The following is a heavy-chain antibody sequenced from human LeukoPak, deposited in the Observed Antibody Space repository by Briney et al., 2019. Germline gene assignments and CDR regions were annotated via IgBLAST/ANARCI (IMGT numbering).Heavy chain of an antibody. V-gene: IGHV3-33*01. Sequence: GGSLRLSCAASGFTFSSYGMHWVRQAPGKGLEWVAVIWYDGSNKYYADSVKGRFTISRDNSKNTLYLQMNTLRAEDTAVYYCARVGYCSGGSYYGGDYWGQGTLVTVSS. CDR3: ARVGYCSGGSYYGGDY. CDR2: IWYDGSNK. J-gene: IGHJ4*02. D-gene: IGHD2-15*01. CDR1: GFTFSSYG.